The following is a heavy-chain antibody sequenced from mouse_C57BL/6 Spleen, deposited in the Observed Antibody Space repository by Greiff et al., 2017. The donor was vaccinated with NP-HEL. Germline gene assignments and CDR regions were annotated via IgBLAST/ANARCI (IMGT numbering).Heavy chain of an antibody. J-gene: IGHJ3*01. CDR2: ISYDGSN. V-gene: IGHV3-6*01. CDR1: GYSITSGYY. D-gene: IGHD2-1*01. CDR3: ARGGDGNSFAY. Sequence: EVKLQESGPGLVKPSQSLSLTCSVTGYSITSGYYWNWIRQFPGNKLEWMGYISYDGSNNYNPSLKNRISITRDTSKNQLFLKLNSVTTEDTATYYCARGGDGNSFAYWGQGTLVTVSA.